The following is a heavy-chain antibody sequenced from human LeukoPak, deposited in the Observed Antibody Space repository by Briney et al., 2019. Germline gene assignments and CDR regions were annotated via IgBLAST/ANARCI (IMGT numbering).Heavy chain of an antibody. CDR3: ARLCSGGSCYSDYGMDV. Sequence: GASVKVSCKASGYTFTCYYMHWVRQAPGQGLEWMGWINPNSGGTNYAQKFQGRVTMTRDTSISTAYMELSRLRSDDTAVYYCARLCSGGSCYSDYGMDVWGQGTTVTVSS. D-gene: IGHD2-15*01. CDR2: INPNSGGT. J-gene: IGHJ6*02. V-gene: IGHV1-2*02. CDR1: GYTFTCYY.